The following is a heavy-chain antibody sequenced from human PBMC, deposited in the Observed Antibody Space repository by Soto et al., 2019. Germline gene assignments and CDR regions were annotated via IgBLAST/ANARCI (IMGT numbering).Heavy chain of an antibody. D-gene: IGHD2-15*01. CDR2: IYYSGST. CDR1: GGSISSGGYY. V-gene: IGHV4-31*03. J-gene: IGHJ6*02. Sequence: PSETLSLTCTVSGGSISSGGYYWSWIRQHPGKGLEWIGYIYYSGSTYYNPSLKSRVTISVDTSKNQFSLKLSSVTAADTAVYYCARDTKVDAAPVRYCSGGSCSLHHHPYSTHVRGPGTTVTVS. CDR3: ARDTKVDAAPVRYCSGGSCSLHHHPYSTHV.